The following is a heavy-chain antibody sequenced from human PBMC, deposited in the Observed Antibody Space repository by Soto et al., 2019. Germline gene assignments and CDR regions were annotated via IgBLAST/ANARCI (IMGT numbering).Heavy chain of an antibody. CDR2: IIPIFGTA. Sequence: SVKVSCKASGGTFSSYAISWVRQAPGQGLEWMGGIIPIFGTANYAQKFQGRVTITADESTSTAYMELSSLRSEDTAVYYCARDQQSRLIVGATGNWFDPWGQGTLVTVSS. CDR1: GGTFSSYA. D-gene: IGHD1-26*01. V-gene: IGHV1-69*13. J-gene: IGHJ5*02. CDR3: ARDQQSRLIVGATGNWFDP.